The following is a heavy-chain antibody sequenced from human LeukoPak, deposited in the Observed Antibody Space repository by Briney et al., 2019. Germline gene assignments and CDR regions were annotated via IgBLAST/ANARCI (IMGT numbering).Heavy chain of an antibody. V-gene: IGHV4-4*07. CDR3: ARASSWYGYYYFDY. D-gene: IGHD6-13*01. Sequence: SETLSLTCTVSGGSISSYYWSWIRQPAGKGLEWIGRIYTSGSTNYNPSLKSRVTMSVDTSKNQFSLKLSSVTAADTAVYYCARASSWYGYYYFDYWGQGTLVTVSS. CDR1: GGSISSYY. CDR2: IYTSGST. J-gene: IGHJ4*02.